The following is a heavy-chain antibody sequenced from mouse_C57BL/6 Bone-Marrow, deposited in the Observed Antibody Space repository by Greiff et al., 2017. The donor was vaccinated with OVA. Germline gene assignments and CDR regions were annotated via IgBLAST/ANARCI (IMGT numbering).Heavy chain of an antibody. V-gene: IGHV1-15*01. CDR3: TRRDLLWDY. CDR1: GYTFTDYE. Sequence: QVQLQQSGAELVRHGASVTLSCKASGYTFTDYEMHWVKQTPVHGLEWIGAIDPETGGTAYNQKFKGKAILTADKSSSTAYMELRSLTSEDSAVYYCTRRDLLWDYWGQGTTLTVSS. J-gene: IGHJ2*01. D-gene: IGHD2-1*01. CDR2: IDPETGGT.